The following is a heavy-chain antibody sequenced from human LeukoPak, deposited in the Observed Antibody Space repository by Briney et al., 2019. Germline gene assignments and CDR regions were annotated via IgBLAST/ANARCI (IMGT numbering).Heavy chain of an antibody. Sequence: SETLSLTCTVSGGSISSYYWSWIRQPPGKGLEWIGYIYSSGSTSYNPSLKSRVTISVETSKNQFSLKLSSVTAADTAVYYCARGLQNRSSGIRFDVFQIWGQGTMVTVSS. CDR2: IYSSGST. CDR1: GGSISSYY. V-gene: IGHV4-59*01. D-gene: IGHD6-6*01. CDR3: ARGLQNRSSGIRFDVFQI. J-gene: IGHJ3*02.